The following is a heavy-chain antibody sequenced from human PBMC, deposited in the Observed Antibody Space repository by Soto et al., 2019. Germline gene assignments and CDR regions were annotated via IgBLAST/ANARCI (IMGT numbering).Heavy chain of an antibody. J-gene: IGHJ6*02. V-gene: IGHV3-30*18. CDR2: ISYDGNVK. D-gene: IGHD3-10*01. CDR3: AKDLKVSGGFHGSLNYYYGMDV. CDR1: GFSFSNHG. Sequence: LRLSCAASGFSFSNHGMQWVRQAPDKGLEWVAVISYDGNVKYYTDSVKGRFTISRDNSQSTLFLQMDSLRPEDAAVYYCAKDLKVSGGFHGSLNYYYGMDVWGQGTTVTVSS.